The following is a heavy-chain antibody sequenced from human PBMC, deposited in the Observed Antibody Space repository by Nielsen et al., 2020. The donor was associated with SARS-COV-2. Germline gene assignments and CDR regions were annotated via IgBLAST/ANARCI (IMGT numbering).Heavy chain of an antibody. CDR1: GFIFSNYR. J-gene: IGHJ4*02. CDR2: INPDESKT. Sequence: GESLKISCAASGFIFSNYRMHWVRQAPGKGLVWVSHINPDESKTTYADSVKGRFTISRDNAKNTLYLQMNSLRAEDTALHYCARLWDDGYYFDTGPYDYWGQGTLVTVSS. V-gene: IGHV3-74*03. D-gene: IGHD3-22*01. CDR3: ARLWDDGYYFDTGPYDY.